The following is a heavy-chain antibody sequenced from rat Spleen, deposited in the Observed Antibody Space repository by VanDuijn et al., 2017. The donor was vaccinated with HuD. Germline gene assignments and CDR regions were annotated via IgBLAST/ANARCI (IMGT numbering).Heavy chain of an antibody. CDR3: VREDAGINY. J-gene: IGHJ2*01. V-gene: IGHV4-2*01. CDR2: INNDSRTK. D-gene: IGHD1-4*01. CDR1: GFNFKDYW. Sequence: EVKLVESGGGLVQPGRSLKLSCVASGFNFKDYWMGWVRQAPGKGLEWIGEINNDSRTKKYSPSLKDQFTISRDNAQNTLYLQTNRLGTEDTAIYYCVREDAGINYWGQGVMVTVSS.